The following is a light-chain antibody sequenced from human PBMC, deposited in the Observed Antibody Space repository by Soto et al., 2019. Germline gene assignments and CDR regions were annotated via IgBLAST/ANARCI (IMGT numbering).Light chain of an antibody. CDR3: SSYAGRNNFYV. Sequence: QSALTQPPSASGSPGQSVTISCTGTRSDVGTYNYVSWYQQHPGKAPKLIIYEVSKRPSGVPDRFSGSKSGNTASLTVSGLQAEDEADYYCSSYAGRNNFYVFXTGTKVTVL. CDR1: RSDVGTYNY. V-gene: IGLV2-8*01. J-gene: IGLJ1*01. CDR2: EVS.